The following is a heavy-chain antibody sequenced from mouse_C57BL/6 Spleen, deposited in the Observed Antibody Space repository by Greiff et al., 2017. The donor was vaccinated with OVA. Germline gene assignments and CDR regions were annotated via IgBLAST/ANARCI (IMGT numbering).Heavy chain of an antibody. D-gene: IGHD1-1*01. Sequence: QVQLQQPGTELVKPGASVKLSCKASGYNFTSYWMHWVKQRPGQGLEWIGNINPNNGGTNYTEKFKSKATLTVDKSSSTAYMQLSSLTSEDSAVYYWEREGRGYGSSSAWFAYWGQGTLVTVSA. CDR3: EREGRGYGSSSAWFAY. V-gene: IGHV1-53*01. CDR1: GYNFTSYW. CDR2: INPNNGGT. J-gene: IGHJ3*01.